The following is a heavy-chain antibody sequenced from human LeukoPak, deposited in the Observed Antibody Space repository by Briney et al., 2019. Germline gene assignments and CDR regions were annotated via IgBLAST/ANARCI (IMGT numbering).Heavy chain of an antibody. CDR2: INPNSGGT. CDR1: GYTFTGCY. Sequence: ASVKVSCKASGYTFTGCYMHWVRQAPGQGLEWMGWINPNSGGTNYAQKFQGRITMTRDTSISTAYMELSRLRSDDTDVYYCARGRYDSSGYYVFYAFDIWGQGTMVTVSS. V-gene: IGHV1-2*02. J-gene: IGHJ3*02. CDR3: ARGRYDSSGYYVFYAFDI. D-gene: IGHD3-22*01.